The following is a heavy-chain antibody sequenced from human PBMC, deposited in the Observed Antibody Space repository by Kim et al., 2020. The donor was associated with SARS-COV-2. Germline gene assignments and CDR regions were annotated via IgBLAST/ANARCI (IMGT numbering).Heavy chain of an antibody. Sequence: GGSLRLSCATSGFTFTTNWMSWVRQAPGKGLEWVANINPDGSGKYYVDSVKGRFTIYRDNVKTSLYLQMDSLRAEDTAVYYCVTCGQDNSWGQGTLVNVSS. CDR2: INPDGSGK. D-gene: IGHD2-21*01. J-gene: IGHJ4*02. V-gene: IGHV3-7*01. CDR1: GFTFTTNW. CDR3: VTCGQDNS.